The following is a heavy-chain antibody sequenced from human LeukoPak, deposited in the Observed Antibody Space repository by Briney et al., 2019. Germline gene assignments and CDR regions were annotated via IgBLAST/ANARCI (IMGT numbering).Heavy chain of an antibody. V-gene: IGHV5-51*01. CDR2: IYPGDSDT. CDR1: GYSFINYW. D-gene: IGHD3-10*01. Sequence: GESLKISCKGSGYSFINYWIGWVRQMPGKGLEWMGIIYPGDSDTRYSPSFQGQVTISADKSISTAYLQWSSLKASDTAMYYCATSGSGSYWGHDYWGQGTLVTVSS. J-gene: IGHJ4*02. CDR3: ATSGSGSYWGHDY.